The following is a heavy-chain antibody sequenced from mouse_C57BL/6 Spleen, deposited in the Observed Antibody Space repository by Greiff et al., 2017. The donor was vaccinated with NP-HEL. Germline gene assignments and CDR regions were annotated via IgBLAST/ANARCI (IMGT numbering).Heavy chain of an antibody. J-gene: IGHJ2*01. CDR2: IYPRDGST. D-gene: IGHD1-1*01. CDR1: GYTFTSYD. V-gene: IGHV1-85*01. Sequence: VQLVESGPELVKPGASVKLSCKASGYTFTSYDINWVKQRPGQGLEWIGWIYPRDGSTKYNEKFKGKATLTVDTSSSTAYMELHSLTSEDSAVYFCARSPTYGSSLFDYWGQGTTLTVSS. CDR3: ARSPTYGSSLFDY.